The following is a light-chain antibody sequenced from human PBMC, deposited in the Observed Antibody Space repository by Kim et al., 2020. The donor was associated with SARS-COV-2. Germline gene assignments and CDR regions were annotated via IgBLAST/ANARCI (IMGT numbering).Light chain of an antibody. V-gene: IGKV1-39*01. J-gene: IGKJ2*03. CDR1: QSVSIN. CDR2: AAS. Sequence: ASVGDRVTISCRASQSVSINLNWYQQKPGKAPRLLISAASSLQSGVPSRFSGSGSGTGFTLTINSLQPEDFGSYYCQQTFSTQYSFGQGTKLEI. CDR3: QQTFSTQYS.